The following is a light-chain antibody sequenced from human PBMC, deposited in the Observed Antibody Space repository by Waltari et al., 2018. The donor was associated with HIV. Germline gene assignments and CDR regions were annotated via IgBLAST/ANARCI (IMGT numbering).Light chain of an antibody. CDR1: TSDVGGYNY. Sequence: QSALTQPASVSGSPGQSITISCTGTTSDVGGYNYVSWYQHHPGKAPKLMIYEVSRRPSGASTRFSGSKSGNTASLTISGLQAEDEAAYYCSSYTSSAVVFGGGTKLTVL. CDR3: SSYTSSAVV. J-gene: IGLJ2*01. CDR2: EVS. V-gene: IGLV2-14*01.